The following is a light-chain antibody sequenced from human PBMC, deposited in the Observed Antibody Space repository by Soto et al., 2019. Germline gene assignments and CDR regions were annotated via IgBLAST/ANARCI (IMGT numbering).Light chain of an antibody. CDR2: MAS. Sequence: IQMTQSASTLSGSVGDRVTITCRATQYISSRFTRYQPKPGKAPKLLISMASTLQSGAPSRFSGSGSGTEFTLTISSLQPADFATYYSQHYNSYSEAFGQGTKVDIK. CDR1: QYISSR. CDR3: QHYNSYSEA. V-gene: IGKV1-5*03. J-gene: IGKJ1*01.